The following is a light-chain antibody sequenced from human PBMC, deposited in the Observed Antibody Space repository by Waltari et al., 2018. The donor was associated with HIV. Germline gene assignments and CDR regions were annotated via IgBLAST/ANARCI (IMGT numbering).Light chain of an antibody. Sequence: EIVLTQSPATLSLSPGGRATLSCRASQSVNKYLAWYQQKPGQAPRLLIYDASNRATGIPARFSGSGSGTDFTLTISSLEPEDFAIYYCHQRSTWPFTFGPGTRVDLK. CDR2: DAS. V-gene: IGKV3-11*01. J-gene: IGKJ3*01. CDR3: HQRSTWPFT. CDR1: QSVNKY.